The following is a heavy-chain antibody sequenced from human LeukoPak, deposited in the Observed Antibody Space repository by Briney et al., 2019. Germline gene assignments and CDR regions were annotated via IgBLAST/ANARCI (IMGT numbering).Heavy chain of an antibody. Sequence: QPGGSLRLSCAASGFTFSSYWMSWVRQAPGKGLEWVANIKQDGSEKYYVDSVKGRFTISRDNAKNSLYLQMNSLRAEDTAVYYCARVDYYDTHYGMDVWGQGTTSPSP. CDR2: IKQDGSEK. V-gene: IGHV3-7*01. CDR3: ARVDYYDTHYGMDV. D-gene: IGHD3-22*01. CDR1: GFTFSSYW. J-gene: IGHJ6*02.